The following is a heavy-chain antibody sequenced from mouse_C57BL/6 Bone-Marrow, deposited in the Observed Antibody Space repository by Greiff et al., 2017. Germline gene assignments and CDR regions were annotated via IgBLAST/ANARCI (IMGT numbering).Heavy chain of an antibody. D-gene: IGHD1-1*01. CDR1: GYSITSGYY. V-gene: IGHV3-6*01. Sequence: DVQLQESGPGLVKPSQSLSLTCSVTGYSITSGYYWNWIRQFPGNKLEWMGYISYDGSNNYNPALKNRISITRDTSKNQFFLKLNSVTTEDTATYYCGRGLLRDYWGQGTTLTVSS. CDR3: GRGLLRDY. CDR2: ISYDGSN. J-gene: IGHJ2*01.